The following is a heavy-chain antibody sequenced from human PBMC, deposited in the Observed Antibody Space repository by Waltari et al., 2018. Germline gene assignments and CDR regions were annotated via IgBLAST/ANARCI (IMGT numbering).Heavy chain of an antibody. CDR1: GYIFRRYG. Sequence: QVQLVQSGTEVKIPGASVNVSCKASGYIFRRYGINWVRQAPGQGLEWLGWIIAYNGNTNYAQKVQDRVTMTTDTSTGTAYLDLRSLRSDDTAVYYCARARYYYDPGAFEIWGQGTTVVVSA. CDR2: IIAYNGNT. D-gene: IGHD3-22*01. J-gene: IGHJ3*02. CDR3: ARARYYYDPGAFEI. V-gene: IGHV1-18*01.